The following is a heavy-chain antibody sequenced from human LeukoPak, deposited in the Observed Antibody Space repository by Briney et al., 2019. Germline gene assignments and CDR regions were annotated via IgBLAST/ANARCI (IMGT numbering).Heavy chain of an antibody. Sequence: GGSLRLSYAASGFTFSSYSMNWVRQAPGKGLEWVSSISSSSSYIYYADSVKGRFTISRDNAKNSLYLQMNSLRAEDTAVYYCARGLQYEGMDVWGQGTTVTVSS. D-gene: IGHD2-8*01. J-gene: IGHJ6*02. CDR2: ISSSSSYI. CDR1: GFTFSSYS. V-gene: IGHV3-21*01. CDR3: ARGLQYEGMDV.